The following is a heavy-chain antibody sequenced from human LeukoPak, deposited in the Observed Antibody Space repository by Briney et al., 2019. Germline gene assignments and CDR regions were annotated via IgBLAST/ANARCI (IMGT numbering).Heavy chain of an antibody. CDR3: AQTPYVVVPAAMLGPDY. V-gene: IGHV3-11*01. Sequence: GGSLRLSCAASGFTFSDYYMSWIRQAPGKGLEWVSYISSSGSTIYYADSVKGRFTISRDNSKNTLYLQMNSLRAEDTAVYYCAQTPYVVVPAAMLGPDYWGQGTLVTVSS. CDR1: GFTFSDYY. CDR2: ISSSGSTI. D-gene: IGHD2-2*01. J-gene: IGHJ4*02.